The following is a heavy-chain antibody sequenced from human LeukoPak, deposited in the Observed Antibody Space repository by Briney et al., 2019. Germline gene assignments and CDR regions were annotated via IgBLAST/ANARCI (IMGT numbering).Heavy chain of an antibody. J-gene: IGHJ4*02. CDR3: ARVPRSGGSIDY. CDR2: ISSSCSTT. Sequence: PGGSLRLSCAASGFTFSDYYMTWIRQAPGKGLEWVSYISSSCSTTHYADSVKGRFTISRDNAKNSLYVQMNNLRAEDTAVYYCARVPRSGGSIDYWGQGTLVTVSS. V-gene: IGHV3-11*01. CDR1: GFTFSDYY. D-gene: IGHD6-19*01.